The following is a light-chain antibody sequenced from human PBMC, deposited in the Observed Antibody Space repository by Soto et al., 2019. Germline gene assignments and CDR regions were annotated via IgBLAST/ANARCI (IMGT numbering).Light chain of an antibody. Sequence: QSVLTQPPSASGSPGQSVTISCTGTRNDVGGYNFVSWYQQHPGKAPKLLIYEVTQRSSGVPDRFSASKSGNTASLTVSGLQAEDEADYYCSSYAGSNMGVFGTGTKLTVL. J-gene: IGLJ1*01. CDR1: RNDVGGYNF. CDR3: SSYAGSNMGV. V-gene: IGLV2-8*01. CDR2: EVT.